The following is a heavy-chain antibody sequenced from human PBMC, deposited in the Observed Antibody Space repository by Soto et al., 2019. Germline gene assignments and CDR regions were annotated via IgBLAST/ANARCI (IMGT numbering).Heavy chain of an antibody. V-gene: IGHV4-4*02. CDR2: IYHSGST. J-gene: IGHJ4*02. CDR3: ARRPGYDFWSGTEHYFDY. Sequence: SETLSLTCAVSSGSISSSNWWSWVRQPPGKGLEWIGEIYHSGSTNYNPSLKSRVTISVDKSKNQFSLKLSSVTAADTAVYYCARRPGYDFWSGTEHYFDYWGQGTLVTSPQ. D-gene: IGHD3-3*01. CDR1: SGSISSSNW.